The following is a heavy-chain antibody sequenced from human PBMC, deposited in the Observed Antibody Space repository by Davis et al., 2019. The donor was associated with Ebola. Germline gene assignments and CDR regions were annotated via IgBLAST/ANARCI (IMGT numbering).Heavy chain of an antibody. Sequence: ASVKVSCKASGYTFTSYAMHWVRQAPGQRLEWMGWINAGNGNTKYSQKFQGRVTITRDTSASTAYMELNSLRSEDTAVYYCARRYCSGGSCHYFDYWGQGTLVTVSS. J-gene: IGHJ4*02. CDR3: ARRYCSGGSCHYFDY. CDR1: GYTFTSYA. CDR2: INAGNGNT. V-gene: IGHV1-3*01. D-gene: IGHD2-15*01.